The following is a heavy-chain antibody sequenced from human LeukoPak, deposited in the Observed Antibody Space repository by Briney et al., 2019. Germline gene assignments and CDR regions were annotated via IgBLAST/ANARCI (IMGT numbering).Heavy chain of an antibody. Sequence: PGGSLRLSCATSGFNFRTFGTHWLRQAPGKGLEWVAFIQVDGSKGSYADSVRGRFTISRVNSKNTLSLQMNGLRVEDTAVYYCAKEHRGVGAVTLYDYFDFWGQGTLVTVSS. V-gene: IGHV3-30*02. J-gene: IGHJ4*02. CDR1: GFNFRTFG. CDR3: AKEHRGVGAVTLYDYFDF. CDR2: IQVDGSKG. D-gene: IGHD1-26*01.